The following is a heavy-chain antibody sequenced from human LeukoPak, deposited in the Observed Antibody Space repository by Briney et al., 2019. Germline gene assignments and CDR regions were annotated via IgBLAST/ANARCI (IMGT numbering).Heavy chain of an antibody. CDR3: AKDYSESRVADVFFEY. Sequence: GGSLSLSCAASGLTFSDYAMSWFRQAPGKGLEWVSGITSGFTPHYADAVKGRFTISRDNSKNTFHLQLNSLRAEDTAVYYCAKDYSESRVADVFFEYWGQGTLVTVSS. V-gene: IGHV3-23*01. J-gene: IGHJ4*02. CDR1: GLTFSDYA. D-gene: IGHD2-15*01. CDR2: ITSGFTP.